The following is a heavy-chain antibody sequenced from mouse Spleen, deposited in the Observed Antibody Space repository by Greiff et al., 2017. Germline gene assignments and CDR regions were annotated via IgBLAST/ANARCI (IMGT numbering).Heavy chain of an antibody. CDR2: IRNKANGYTT. CDR1: GFTFTDYY. CDR3: ARCGNPWYFDV. Sequence: EVKVVESGGGLVQPGGSLRLSCATSGFTFTDYYMSWVRQPPGKALEWLGFIRNKANGYTTEYSASVKGRFTISRDNSQSILYLQMNTLRAEDSATYYCARCGNPWYFDVWGAGTTVTVSS. D-gene: IGHD2-1*01. J-gene: IGHJ1*01. V-gene: IGHV7-3*02.